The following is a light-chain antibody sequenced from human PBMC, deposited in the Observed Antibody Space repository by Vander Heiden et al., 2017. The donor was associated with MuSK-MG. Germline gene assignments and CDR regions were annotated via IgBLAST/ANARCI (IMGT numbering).Light chain of an antibody. V-gene: IGKV4-1*01. J-gene: IGKJ4*01. CDR3: QQDDSTPLT. CDR2: WAS. Sequence: DIVMTQSPDSLAVSLGERATINCKSSQSVLYSSNNKNYLAWYQRKPGQPPKLLIYWASTRESGVPDRFSGSGSGTDFTLTISSLQAEDVAAYYCQQDDSTPLTFGGGTKVEIK. CDR1: QSVLYSSNNKNY.